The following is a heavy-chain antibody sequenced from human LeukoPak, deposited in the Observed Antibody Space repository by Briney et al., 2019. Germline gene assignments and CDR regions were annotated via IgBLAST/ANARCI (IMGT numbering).Heavy chain of an antibody. Sequence: GGSLRLSCAASEFTFISYWMSWVRQAPGKGLEWVANIKQDGSEKYYVDSVKGRFTISRDNAKNSLYLQMNSLRAEDTAVYYCARAGRKSRGVDIVRKKETGYYYYMDVWGKGTTVTVSS. CDR1: EFTFISYW. J-gene: IGHJ6*03. V-gene: IGHV3-7*01. CDR2: IKQDGSEK. CDR3: ARAGRKSRGVDIVRKKETGYYYYMDV. D-gene: IGHD2-15*01.